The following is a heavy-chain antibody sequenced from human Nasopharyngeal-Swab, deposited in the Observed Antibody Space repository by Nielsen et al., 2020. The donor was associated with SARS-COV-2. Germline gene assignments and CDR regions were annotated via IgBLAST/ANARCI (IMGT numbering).Heavy chain of an antibody. J-gene: IGHJ6*02. V-gene: IGHV3-74*01. CDR1: GFTFSSYW. CDR3: ARAPDCGGGSCNSYHYYGMDV. Sequence: GESLKISCAASGFTFSSYWMHWARQPPGKGLVWVSRINRDGTYTTYADSVEGRFTISRDNAKNTLFLQMYSLRAEDTAVYYCARAPDCGGGSCNSYHYYGMDVWGQGTTVTVSS. D-gene: IGHD2-15*01. CDR2: INRDGTYT.